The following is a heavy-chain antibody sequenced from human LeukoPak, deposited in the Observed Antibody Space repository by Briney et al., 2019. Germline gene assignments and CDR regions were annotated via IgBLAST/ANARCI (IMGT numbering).Heavy chain of an antibody. CDR3: GRDLNGDLDY. V-gene: IGHV3-74*01. CDR2: IGTDGSGT. Sequence: LPGGSLRLSCAAAAFTFNIYWMHWVRHAPGKGLVWVSRIGTDGSGTAYADSVKGRFTVSRDNAKNTLYLQLSSLRPEDTAVYYCGRDLNGDLDYWGQGTLVTVSS. J-gene: IGHJ4*02. CDR1: AFTFNIYW. D-gene: IGHD4-17*01.